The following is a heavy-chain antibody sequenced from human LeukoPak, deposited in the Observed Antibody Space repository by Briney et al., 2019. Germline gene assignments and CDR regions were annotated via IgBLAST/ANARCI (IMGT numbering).Heavy chain of an antibody. Sequence: SETLSLTCTVSGGAISSGGYSWSWIRQPPGKGLEWIGYIYHSGSTYYNPSLKSRVTISVDRSKNQFSLKLSSVTAADTAVYYCARGRPEIDYWGQGTLVTVSS. CDR2: IYHSGST. V-gene: IGHV4-30-2*01. J-gene: IGHJ4*02. CDR1: GGAISSGGYS. CDR3: ARGRPEIDY.